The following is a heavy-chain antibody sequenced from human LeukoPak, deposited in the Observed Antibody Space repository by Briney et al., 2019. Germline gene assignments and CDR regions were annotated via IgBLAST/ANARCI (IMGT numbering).Heavy chain of an antibody. V-gene: IGHV3-21*01. CDR2: ISSSSSYI. CDR3: ARDFDGSGSYYNPPLGY. J-gene: IGHJ4*02. Sequence: GGSLRLSCAASGFTFSSYSMTWVRQAPGKGLEWVSSISSSSSYIYYADSVKGRFTISRDNAKNSLYLQMNSLRAEDTAVYYCARDFDGSGSYYNPPLGYWGQGTLVTVSS. D-gene: IGHD3-10*01. CDR1: GFTFSSYS.